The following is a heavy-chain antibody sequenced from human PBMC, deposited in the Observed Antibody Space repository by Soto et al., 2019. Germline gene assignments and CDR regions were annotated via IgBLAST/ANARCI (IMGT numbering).Heavy chain of an antibody. Sequence: GGSLRLSCVASGFIFDEYAMHWVRQAPGKGLEWVSGISWNSGSMGYAGSVKGRFTISRDNAENSLYLQMNSLRVEDTALYYCAKAKPTDSSTWTWIAFDIWGQGTMVTVSS. V-gene: IGHV3-9*01. CDR3: AKAKPTDSSTWTWIAFDI. J-gene: IGHJ3*02. CDR1: GFIFDEYA. CDR2: ISWNSGSM. D-gene: IGHD3-22*01.